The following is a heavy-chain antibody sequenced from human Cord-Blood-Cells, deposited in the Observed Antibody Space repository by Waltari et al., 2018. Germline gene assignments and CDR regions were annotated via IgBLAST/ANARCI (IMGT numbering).Heavy chain of an antibody. Sequence: VQLQESVPGLVKPSETLSLTCTVSGGSISSYYWRWIRQTPGKGLDCIGYIYNSGSTNYNPSLMSRVTISVDTSKNEFSLKLRSVTAADTAVYYCERDGANGYFDLWGRGTLFTVSS. J-gene: IGHJ2*01. CDR3: ERDGANGYFDL. D-gene: IGHD1-26*01. V-gene: IGHV4-59*01. CDR2: IYNSGST. CDR1: GGSISSYY.